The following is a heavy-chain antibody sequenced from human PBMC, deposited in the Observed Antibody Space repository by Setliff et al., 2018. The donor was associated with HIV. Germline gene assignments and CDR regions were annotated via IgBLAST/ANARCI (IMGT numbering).Heavy chain of an antibody. CDR2: IIPIFGTA. CDR1: GGPFSSYA. D-gene: IGHD3-9*01. Sequence: SVKVACKASGGPFSSYAISWVRQAPGQGLEWMGGIIPIFGTAKYAQKFQGRVTITPDESTSTDYLELSSLGSENTSVYYCAGWLVSHKVPFDPWGQGTLVTVSS. V-gene: IGHV1-69*13. J-gene: IGHJ5*02. CDR3: AGWLVSHKVPFDP.